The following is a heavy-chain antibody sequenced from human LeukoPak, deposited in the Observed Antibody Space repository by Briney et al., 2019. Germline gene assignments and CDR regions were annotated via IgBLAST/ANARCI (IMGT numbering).Heavy chain of an antibody. CDR1: GFSFSDYW. Sequence: AGSLRLSCAASGFSFSDYWMTWVRQAPGKGLEWVAHIKQDGSEKYYVDSIKGRFTISRDNAKNLVYLQMNSLRADDTAVYYCARGLNYAFRFDYWGQGTLVTVSS. J-gene: IGHJ4*02. D-gene: IGHD3-3*01. CDR3: ARGLNYAFRFDY. V-gene: IGHV3-7*01. CDR2: IKQDGSEK.